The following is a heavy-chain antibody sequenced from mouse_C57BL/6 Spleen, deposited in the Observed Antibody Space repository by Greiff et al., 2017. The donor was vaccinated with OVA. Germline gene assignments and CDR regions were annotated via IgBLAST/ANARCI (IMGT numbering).Heavy chain of an antibody. CDR2: IYPGSGNT. D-gene: IGHD3-2*02. CDR1: GYTFTDYY. CDR3: ARSGDEDY. Sequence: QVQLQQSGAELVRPGASVKLSCKASGYTFTDYYINWVKQRPGQGLEWIARIYPGSGNTYYNEKFKGKATLTAEKPSSTAYMQLSSLTSEDSAVYFCARSGDEDYWGQGTTLTVSS. J-gene: IGHJ2*01. V-gene: IGHV1-76*01.